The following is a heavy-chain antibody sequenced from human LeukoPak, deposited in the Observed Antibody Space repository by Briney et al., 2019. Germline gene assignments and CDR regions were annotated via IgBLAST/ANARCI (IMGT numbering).Heavy chain of an antibody. CDR1: GGSITSTTYY. Sequence: SETLSLTCTVSGGSITSTTYYWAWFRQPPGKGLEWIGSLYYDGRTFYSPSLKSRATISGDTAKNHLSLKLNSMTAADTAVYYCVRRAGDWAVNWVDPWGQGILVTVSS. J-gene: IGHJ5*02. D-gene: IGHD2-21*02. CDR3: VRRAGDWAVNWVDP. CDR2: LYYDGRT. V-gene: IGHV4-39*02.